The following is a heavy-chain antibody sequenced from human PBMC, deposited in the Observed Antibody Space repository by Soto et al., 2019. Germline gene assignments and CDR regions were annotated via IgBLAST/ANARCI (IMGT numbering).Heavy chain of an antibody. CDR2: ISYDGSNK. Sequence: SGGGAVQPGRSLRLSCAASGFTFSSHAMHWVRQAPGKGLECVAIISYDGSNKYYGDSVRGRLTISRDNSKNTIYLQMNSLRAEDTAVYYCARDQTGITTTGGGRIDYWGQGTLVTVSS. CDR3: ARDQTGITTTGGGRIDY. V-gene: IGHV3-30-3*01. D-gene: IGHD6-13*01. CDR1: GFTFSSHA. J-gene: IGHJ4*02.